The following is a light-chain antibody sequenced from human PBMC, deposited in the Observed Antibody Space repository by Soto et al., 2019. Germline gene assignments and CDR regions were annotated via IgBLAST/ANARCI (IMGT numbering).Light chain of an antibody. CDR3: QQYDSYWT. J-gene: IGKJ1*01. Sequence: DIQMTQSPSTLSASVGDRVTITCRASQSMSSRLAWYQQKPGKAPKFLIYDASSLESGVPSRFSGSGSGTEFTLTISSLQPDDFATYYCQQYDSYWTFGQGTKVDIK. V-gene: IGKV1-5*01. CDR1: QSMSSR. CDR2: DAS.